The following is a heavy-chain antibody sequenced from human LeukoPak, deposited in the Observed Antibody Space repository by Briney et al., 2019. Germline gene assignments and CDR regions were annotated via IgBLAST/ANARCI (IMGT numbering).Heavy chain of an antibody. CDR2: INPNSGGT. CDR3: ARVTMVRGVIDY. CDR1: GYTFTDYY. J-gene: IGHJ4*02. D-gene: IGHD3-10*01. Sequence: ASVKVSCKASGYTFTDYYMHWVRQAPGQGLEWMGWINPNSGGTNYAQKFQGRVTMTRDTSISTAYVELSRLRSDDTAVYYCARVTMVRGVIDYWGQGTLVTVSS. V-gene: IGHV1-2*02.